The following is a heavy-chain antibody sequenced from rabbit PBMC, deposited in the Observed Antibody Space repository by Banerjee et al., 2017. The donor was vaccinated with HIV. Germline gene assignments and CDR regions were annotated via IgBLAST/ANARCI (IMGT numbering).Heavy chain of an antibody. J-gene: IGHJ4*01. CDR2: ISAGSSGTT. D-gene: IGHD4-1*01. CDR1: GFDFSSTYY. CDR3: ARDLAGVIGWNFNL. Sequence: QEQLEESGGGLVQPEGSLPLTCKASGFDFSSTYYLCWVRQAPGKGLEWIGCISAGSSGTTYYASWAKGRFTISKTSSTTVTLQMTSLTAADTATYFCARDLAGVIGWNFNLWGPGTLVTVS. V-gene: IGHV1S45*01.